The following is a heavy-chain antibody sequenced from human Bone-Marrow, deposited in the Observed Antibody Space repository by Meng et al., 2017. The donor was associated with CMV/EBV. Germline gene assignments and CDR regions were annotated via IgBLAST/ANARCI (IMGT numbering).Heavy chain of an antibody. CDR2: TIPILGIA. CDR1: GGTFSSYT. D-gene: IGHD1-26*01. V-gene: IGHV1-69*02. Sequence: SVKVSCKASGGTFSSYTISWVRQAPGQGLEWMGRTIPILGIANYAQKFQGRVTITADKSTSTAYMELSSLRSEDTAVYYCARVEKWDLLNYYGMDVWGQGTTVTVSS. J-gene: IGHJ6*02. CDR3: ARVEKWDLLNYYGMDV.